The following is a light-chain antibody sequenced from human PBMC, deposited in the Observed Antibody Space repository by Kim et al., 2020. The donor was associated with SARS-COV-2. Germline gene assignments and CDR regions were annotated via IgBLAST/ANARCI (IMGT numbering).Light chain of an antibody. J-gene: IGLJ7*01. CDR2: GNS. Sequence: RVTISCTGSSSNIGAGYDVHWYQQLPGTAPKLLIYGNSNRPSGVPDQFSGSKSGTSASLAITGLQAEDEADYYCQSYDSSLSGWVFGGGTQLTVL. V-gene: IGLV1-40*01. CDR3: QSYDSSLSGWV. CDR1: SSNIGAGYD.